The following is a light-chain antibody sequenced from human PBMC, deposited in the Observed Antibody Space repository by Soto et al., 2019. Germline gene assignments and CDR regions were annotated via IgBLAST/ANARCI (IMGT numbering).Light chain of an antibody. CDR2: DDS. J-gene: IGKJ2*01. CDR1: QSISSW. Sequence: DIQMTQSPSTLSASVGDRVTITCRASQSISSWLAWYQQKPGKAPKLLIYDDSSLESGVPSRFSGSGSGTEFTLTISSLQPDDFATYYCQQYNSYPGVTFGQGTKLEIK. CDR3: QQYNSYPGVT. V-gene: IGKV1-5*01.